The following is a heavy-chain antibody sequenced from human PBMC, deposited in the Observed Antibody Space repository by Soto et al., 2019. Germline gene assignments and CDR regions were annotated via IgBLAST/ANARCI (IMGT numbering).Heavy chain of an antibody. D-gene: IGHD4-4*01. CDR1: GGSFSGYY. V-gene: IGHV4-34*01. CDR2: INHSGST. Sequence: SETLSLTCAVYGGSFSGYYWSWIRQPPGKGLEWIGEINHSGSTNYNPSLKSRVTISVDTSKNQFSLKLSSVTAADTAVYYCARLRTTVTIYYYYGMDVWGQGTTVTVSS. J-gene: IGHJ6*02. CDR3: ARLRTTVTIYYYYGMDV.